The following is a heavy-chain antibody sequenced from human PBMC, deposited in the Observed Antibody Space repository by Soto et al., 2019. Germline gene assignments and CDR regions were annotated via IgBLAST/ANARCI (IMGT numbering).Heavy chain of an antibody. V-gene: IGHV4-39*01. D-gene: IGHD4-17*01. Sequence: QLQLQESGPGLVKPSETLSLTCSVSGDSISSSSYYWGWIRQPPGKGLEWIGTINYSGSTYYNPPLKSRVPISVDTSKNQFSLKVSSVTAADTAVYYCARLYGDYVPYWGQGILVSVSS. CDR2: INYSGST. CDR1: GDSISSSSYY. J-gene: IGHJ4*02. CDR3: ARLYGDYVPY.